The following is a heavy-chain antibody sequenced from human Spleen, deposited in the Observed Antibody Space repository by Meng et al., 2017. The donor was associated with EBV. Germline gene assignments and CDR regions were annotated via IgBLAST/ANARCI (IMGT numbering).Heavy chain of an antibody. CDR2: DTRLFGTA. D-gene: IGHD4-17*01. Sequence: VQPAASGGDVKKPGSAVKMSCKDFVGVFKSVVFGWVRQAPVQKFEWMCADTRLFGTAEYAQTFQGRLTITADDSTSSVSMELNSLRSEDTAVYYCGRSLSGDPYFDSWGQGTLVTVSS. J-gene: IGHJ4*02. V-gene: IGHV1-69*01. CDR1: VGVFKSVV. CDR3: GRSLSGDPYFDS.